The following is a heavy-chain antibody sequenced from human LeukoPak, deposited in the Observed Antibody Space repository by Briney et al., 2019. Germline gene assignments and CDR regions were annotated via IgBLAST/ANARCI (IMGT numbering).Heavy chain of an antibody. CDR2: ISGSGGST. J-gene: IGHJ4*02. Sequence: GGSLRLSCAASGFTFSSYAMSWVRQAPGKGLEWVSAISGSGGSTYYADSVKGRFTISRDNSKNTLYLQMNSLRAEDTAVYYCAKDAIFGVVIITHFDYRGQGTLVTVSS. D-gene: IGHD3-3*01. V-gene: IGHV3-23*01. CDR3: AKDAIFGVVIITHFDY. CDR1: GFTFSSYA.